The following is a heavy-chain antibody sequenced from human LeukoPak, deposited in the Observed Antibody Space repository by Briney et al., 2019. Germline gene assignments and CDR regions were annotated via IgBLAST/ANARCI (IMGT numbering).Heavy chain of an antibody. CDR1: GVSISHTSYY. Sequence: SETLSLTCTVSGVSISHTSYYWAWIRQSPGKGLEWLGFIYSSTGSTTYNPSLQSRLSISIDRSERHFSLSVTSVTAADTAVYYCARGRGYSYGPLTWSQGTLVTVSS. D-gene: IGHD5-18*01. J-gene: IGHJ5*02. CDR2: IYSSTGST. V-gene: IGHV4-61*05. CDR3: ARGRGYSYGPLT.